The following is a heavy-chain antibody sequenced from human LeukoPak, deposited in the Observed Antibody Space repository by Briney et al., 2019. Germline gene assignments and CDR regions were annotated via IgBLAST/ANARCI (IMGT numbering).Heavy chain of an antibody. V-gene: IGHV4-31*03. CDR2: IYYSGST. CDR3: ARGAQWLVHFDY. Sequence: SQTLSLTCTVSGGSINSGGYYWNWIRQLPGKGLEWIGYIYYSGSTHYNPSLKSRVTISVDTSKNQFSLKLSSVTAADTAVYYCARGAQWLVHFDYWGQGTLVTVSS. J-gene: IGHJ4*02. CDR1: GGSINSGGYY. D-gene: IGHD6-19*01.